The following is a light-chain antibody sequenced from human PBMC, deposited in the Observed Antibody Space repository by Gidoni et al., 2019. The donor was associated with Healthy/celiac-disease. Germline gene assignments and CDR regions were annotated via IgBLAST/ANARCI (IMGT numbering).Light chain of an antibody. Sequence: IQMTQSPSSLSASVGDRVTITFRASQSISNYLNWYQQKPGKAHKLLIYAASSLQSGVPSRFSGSGSGKDFTLTISSLLPEDSATYYSQQSYSIPRTFGPGTKVDIK. J-gene: IGKJ3*01. CDR1: QSISNY. V-gene: IGKV1-39*01. CDR2: AAS. CDR3: QQSYSIPRT.